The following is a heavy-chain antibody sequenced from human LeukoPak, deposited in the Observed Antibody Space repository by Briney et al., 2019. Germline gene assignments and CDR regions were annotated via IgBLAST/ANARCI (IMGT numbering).Heavy chain of an antibody. CDR2: IYTSGST. CDR3: ARDTYYYGSGSYSHFDY. CDR1: GGSISSYY. D-gene: IGHD3-10*01. Sequence: SETLSLTCTVSGGSISSYYWSWIRQPAGKGLEWIGRIYTSGSTNYNPSPKSRVTMSVDTSKNQFSLKLSSVTAADTAVYYCARDTYYYGSGSYSHFDYWGQGTLVTVSS. J-gene: IGHJ4*02. V-gene: IGHV4-4*07.